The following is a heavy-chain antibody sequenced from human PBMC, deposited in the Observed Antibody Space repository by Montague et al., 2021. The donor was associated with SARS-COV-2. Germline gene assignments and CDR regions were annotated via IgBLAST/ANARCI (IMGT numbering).Heavy chain of an antibody. V-gene: IGHV3-30*01. CDR2: ISHDGSNK. Sequence: SLRLSCAASGFTFSSYAMHWVAVISHDGSNKYYADSVKGRFTISRDNSKNTLYLQMNSLRAEDTAVYYCARAYSGSYLSAFDIWGQGTMVTVSS. CDR1: GFTFSSYA. J-gene: IGHJ3*02. CDR3: ARAYSGSYLSAFDI. D-gene: IGHD1-26*01.